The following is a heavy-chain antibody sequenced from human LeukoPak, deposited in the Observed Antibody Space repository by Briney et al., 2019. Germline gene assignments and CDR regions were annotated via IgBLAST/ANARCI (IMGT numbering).Heavy chain of an antibody. D-gene: IGHD2-15*01. CDR2: ISGSGGST. J-gene: IGHJ6*03. CDR1: GFTFSSYG. V-gene: IGHV3-23*01. CDR3: ARGYCSGGSCYSLLYYYYYYMDV. Sequence: GGSLRLSCAASGFTFSSYGMSWVRQAPGKGLEWVSAISGSGGSTYYADSVKGRFTISRDNSKNTLYLQMNSLRAEDTAVYYCARGYCSGGSCYSLLYYYYYYMDVWGKGTTVTISS.